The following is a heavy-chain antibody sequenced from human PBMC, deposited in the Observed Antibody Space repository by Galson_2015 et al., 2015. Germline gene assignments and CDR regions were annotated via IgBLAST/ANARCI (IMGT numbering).Heavy chain of an antibody. D-gene: IGHD4-17*01. V-gene: IGHV3-23*01. Sequence: SLRLPCAASGFIFSSYAMTWVRQSSGKGLEWVSTITSSGDIIRYADSVKGRFTTSRDNSRNTLFLQMSSLRVEDTAIYYCAKDPNGDYVGAFETWGHGTLVTVSS. J-gene: IGHJ3*02. CDR3: AKDPNGDYVGAFET. CDR2: ITSSGDII. CDR1: GFIFSSYA.